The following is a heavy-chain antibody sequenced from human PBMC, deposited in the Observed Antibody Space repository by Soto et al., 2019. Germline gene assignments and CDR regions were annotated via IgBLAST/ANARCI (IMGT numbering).Heavy chain of an antibody. V-gene: IGHV4-39*01. D-gene: IGHD3-22*01. CDR1: VCSITSSSYY. J-gene: IGHJ4*02. CDR3: MLGSGWKDFDY. CDR2: IYYSGST. Sequence: SETLSLTCTVTVCSITSSSYYWGWIRQPPGKGLEWIGNIYYSGSTYYNPSLKSRVTISVDTSKNQFSLKLSSVTAADTAVYYCMLGSGWKDFDYWGQGTLVS.